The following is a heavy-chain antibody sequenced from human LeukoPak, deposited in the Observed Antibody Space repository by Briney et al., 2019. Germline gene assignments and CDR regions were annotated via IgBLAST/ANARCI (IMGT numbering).Heavy chain of an antibody. CDR2: ISAYTGNT. CDR3: AGYSYGYDAFDI. D-gene: IGHD5-18*01. CDR1: GYTLTNNG. Sequence: ASVTVSFKASGYTLTNNGITWVRQAPGQGLEWMGWISAYTGNTNYAQKLQGRVTMTTDTSTRTAYMELRSLRSDDTAVYYCAGYSYGYDAFDIWGQGTMVTVSS. J-gene: IGHJ3*02. V-gene: IGHV1-18*01.